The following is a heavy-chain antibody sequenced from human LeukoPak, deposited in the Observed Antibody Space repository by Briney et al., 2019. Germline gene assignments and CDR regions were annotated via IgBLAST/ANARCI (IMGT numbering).Heavy chain of an antibody. Sequence: SQTLSLTCAISGDSVSSNSAAWNWIRQSPSRGLEWLGRTYYRSKWYNDYAVSVKSRITINPDTSKNQFSLQLNSVTPEDTAVYYCARGGVMQLGGYYYYYYMDVWGKGTTVTISS. J-gene: IGHJ6*03. V-gene: IGHV6-1*01. CDR1: GDSVSSNSAA. D-gene: IGHD6-13*01. CDR3: ARGGVMQLGGYYYYYYMDV. CDR2: TYYRSKWYN.